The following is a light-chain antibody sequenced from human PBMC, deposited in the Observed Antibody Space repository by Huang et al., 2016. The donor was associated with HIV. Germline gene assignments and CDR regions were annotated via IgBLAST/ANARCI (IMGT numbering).Light chain of an antibody. CDR3: QQYNDWPPIT. CDR2: GAS. V-gene: IGKV3-15*01. Sequence: DIVMTQSPVTLSLSPGEGATLSCEASHSVATHVAWFQQKPGQAPRLLIYGASTRATGTPGRFRGSGSGTDFSLSITSLHRDDFGVYYCQQYNDWPPITFGQGTRL. CDR1: HSVATH. J-gene: IGKJ5*01.